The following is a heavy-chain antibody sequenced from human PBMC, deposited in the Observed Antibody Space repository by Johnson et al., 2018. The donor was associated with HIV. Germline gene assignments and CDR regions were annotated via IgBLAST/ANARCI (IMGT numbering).Heavy chain of an antibody. V-gene: IGHV3-30*03. CDR1: GFTFSNYA. D-gene: IGHD3-22*01. J-gene: IGHJ3*02. CDR3: ARGFSSGYNDAFDI. Sequence: QVQLVESGGGVVQPGKSLRLSCAASGFTFSNYAMHWVRQAPDKGLEWVAVISYDGSNKYYADSVKGRFTISRDNSKNTLYLQINSLRAEDTALYYCARGFSSGYNDAFDIWGQGTMLTVSS. CDR2: ISYDGSNK.